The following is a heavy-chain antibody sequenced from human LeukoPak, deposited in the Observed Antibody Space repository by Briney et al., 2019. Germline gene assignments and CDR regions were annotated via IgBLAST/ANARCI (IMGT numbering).Heavy chain of an antibody. J-gene: IGHJ5*02. Sequence: LETLSLTCTVSGGSISSYYWSWIRQPPGKGLEWIGYIYYSGSTNYNPSLKSRVTISVDTSKNQFSLKLSSVTAADTAVYYCARFQRVVNVWFDPWGQGTLVTVSS. V-gene: IGHV4-59*01. D-gene: IGHD2-15*01. CDR2: IYYSGST. CDR3: ARFQRVVNVWFDP. CDR1: GGSISSYY.